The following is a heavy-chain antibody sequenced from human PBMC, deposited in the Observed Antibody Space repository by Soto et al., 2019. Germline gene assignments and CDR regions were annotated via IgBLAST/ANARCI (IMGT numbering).Heavy chain of an antibody. Sequence: ASVKVSCKASGYPFSDNQIHWLRRAPGQGLEWMGRINPKSDDTNYAQKFQGRVTMTRDTSIDTAYLELTGLTSDDTATYYCARKHSLDYIRWGLDPWGQGTLVTSPQ. V-gene: IGHV1-2*02. CDR2: INPKSDDT. CDR1: GYPFSDNQ. D-gene: IGHD4-4*01. J-gene: IGHJ5*02. CDR3: ARKHSLDYIRWGLDP.